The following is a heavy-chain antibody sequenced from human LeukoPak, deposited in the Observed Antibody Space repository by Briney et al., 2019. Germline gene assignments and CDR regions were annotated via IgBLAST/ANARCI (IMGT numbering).Heavy chain of an antibody. CDR3: STQLVWSGEFSMQGY. V-gene: IGHV3-30-3*01. CDR1: GFTFSSYA. CDR2: ISYDGSNK. Sequence: GGSLRLSCAASGFTFSSYAMHWVRQAPGKGLEWVAVISYDGSNKYYADSVKGRFTISRDNSKNTLYLQMNSLKTEDTAVYYCSTQLVWSGEFSMQGYWGQGTLVTVSS. J-gene: IGHJ4*02. D-gene: IGHD3-10*01.